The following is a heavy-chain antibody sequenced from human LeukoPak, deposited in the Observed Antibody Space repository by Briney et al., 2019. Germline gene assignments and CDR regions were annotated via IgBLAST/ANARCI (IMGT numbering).Heavy chain of an antibody. CDR3: ARGLRDSLTGNDVLDM. V-gene: IGHV1-8*01. CDR2: MNFNRGYT. D-gene: IGHD3-9*01. CDR1: GNFLSTHD. J-gene: IGHJ3*02. Sequence: GASVKVSCKASGNFLSTHDINWVRQAPGQGLEWMGWMNFNRGYTGYAQKFRDRVIMTRDASITTAYMELRSLRSEDTALYFCARGLRDSLTGNDVLDMWGLGTMVIVSS.